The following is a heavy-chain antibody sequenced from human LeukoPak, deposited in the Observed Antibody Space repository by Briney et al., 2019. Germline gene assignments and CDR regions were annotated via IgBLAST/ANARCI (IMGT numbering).Heavy chain of an antibody. V-gene: IGHV4-38-2*02. D-gene: IGHD3-10*01. Sequence: PSETLSLTCTVSGYSISSGYYWGWIRQPPGKGLEWIGSIYHSGSTYYNPSLKSRVTISVDTSKNQFSLKLSSVTAADTAVYYCARTPPYYYGSGSYYNRGPENIDYWGQGTLVTVSS. CDR3: ARTPPYYYGSGSYYNRGPENIDY. CDR2: IYHSGST. CDR1: GYSISSGYY. J-gene: IGHJ4*02.